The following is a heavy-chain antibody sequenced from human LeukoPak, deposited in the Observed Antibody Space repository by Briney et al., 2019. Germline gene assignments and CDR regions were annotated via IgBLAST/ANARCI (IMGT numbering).Heavy chain of an antibody. CDR3: ARERGDYGDYRSYFDY. V-gene: IGHV3-7*01. Sequence: GGFLRLSCAASGFTFSSYWMSWVRQAPGKGLEWVANIKQDGSEKYYVDSVKGRFTISRDNAKNSLYLQMNSLRAEDTAVYYCARERGDYGDYRSYFDYWGQGTLVTVSS. J-gene: IGHJ4*02. D-gene: IGHD4-17*01. CDR2: IKQDGSEK. CDR1: GFTFSSYW.